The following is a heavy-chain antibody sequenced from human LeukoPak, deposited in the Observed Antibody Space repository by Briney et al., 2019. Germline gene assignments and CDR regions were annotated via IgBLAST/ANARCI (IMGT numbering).Heavy chain of an antibody. Sequence: SQTLSLTXTVSGGSISGGSYYWSWVRQPAGKGLEWIGRICSSGSTNYNPSLKRRVTISVDTSKNQFSLKLSSVTAADTAVYYCARVRSSWYYYYYMDVWGKGTTVTVSS. CDR3: ARVRSSWYYYYYMDV. CDR1: GGSISGGSYY. V-gene: IGHV4-61*02. J-gene: IGHJ6*03. CDR2: ICSSGST. D-gene: IGHD6-13*01.